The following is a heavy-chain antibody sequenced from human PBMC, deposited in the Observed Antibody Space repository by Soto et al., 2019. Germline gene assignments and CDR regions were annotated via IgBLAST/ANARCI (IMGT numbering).Heavy chain of an antibody. V-gene: IGHV3-30*18. Sequence: QVQLVESGGGVVQPGRSLRLSCAASGFTFSSYGMHWVRQAPGKGLEWVAIISYDEINKYYADTVKGRFTISRDKSKNTLYLQMNSLRAEDTAVYYCAKSVYNWNDGFFDYWGRGTLVTVSS. CDR2: ISYDEINK. CDR1: GFTFSSYG. D-gene: IGHD1-1*01. CDR3: AKSVYNWNDGFFDY. J-gene: IGHJ4*02.